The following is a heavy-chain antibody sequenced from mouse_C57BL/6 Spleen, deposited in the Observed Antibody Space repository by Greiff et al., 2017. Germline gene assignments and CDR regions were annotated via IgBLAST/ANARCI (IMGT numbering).Heavy chain of an antibody. CDR3: ARNYGSGFSWFAY. Sequence: EVHLVESGGGLVKPGGSLTLSCAASGFSFSDYGMHWVRQAPEKGLEWVAYISSGSSTNYYADTVKGRFIISSDNAKNTLFLQMNSLRAEDTAMYYCARNYGSGFSWFAYWGQGTLVTVSA. CDR1: GFSFSDYG. J-gene: IGHJ3*01. CDR2: ISSGSSTN. V-gene: IGHV5-17*01. D-gene: IGHD1-1*01.